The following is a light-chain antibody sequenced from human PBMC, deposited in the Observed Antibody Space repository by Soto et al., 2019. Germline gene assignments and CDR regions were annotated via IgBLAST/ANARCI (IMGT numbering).Light chain of an antibody. V-gene: IGKV3-15*01. Sequence: EIVMTQSPATLSVSPGERATLSCRASQSVSSNLAWYQQKPGQAPRLLIYGASTRATGIPARFSGSGPGTEFTLTISSLQSEDFAVYYCQHYNNWPPWTFGQGTKVEIK. CDR1: QSVSSN. J-gene: IGKJ1*01. CDR2: GAS. CDR3: QHYNNWPPWT.